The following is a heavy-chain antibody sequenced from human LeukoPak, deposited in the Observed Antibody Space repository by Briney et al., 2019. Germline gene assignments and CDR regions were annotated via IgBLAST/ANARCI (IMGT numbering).Heavy chain of an antibody. V-gene: IGHV1-69*05. D-gene: IGHD3-9*01. CDR3: ASRYFDWSHFEY. J-gene: IGHJ4*02. Sequence: SVKVSCKASGGTFSSYAISWVRQAPGQGLEWMGGIIPIFGTANYAQKFQGRVTITTDESTSTAYMELSSLRSEDTAVYYCASRYFDWSHFEYWGQGTLVTVSS. CDR2: IIPIFGTA. CDR1: GGTFSSYA.